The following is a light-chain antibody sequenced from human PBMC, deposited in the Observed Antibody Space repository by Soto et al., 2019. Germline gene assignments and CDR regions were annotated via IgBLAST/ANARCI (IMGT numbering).Light chain of an antibody. CDR1: SSDVGAYNS. CDR2: KGT. J-gene: IGLJ1*01. V-gene: IGLV2-23*01. CDR3: CSSAPESTYV. Sequence: QSALAQPASVSGSPGQSVTISCTGTSSDVGAYNSVSWYQQHPDKAPQLMIYKGTQRPSGVSNRFSCSTSGNAASLTISGLQAGDEADYFCCSSAPESTYVFGTGTKLTVL.